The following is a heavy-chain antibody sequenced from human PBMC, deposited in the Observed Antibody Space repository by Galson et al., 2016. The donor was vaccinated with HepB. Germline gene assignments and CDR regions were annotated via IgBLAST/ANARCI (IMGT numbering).Heavy chain of an antibody. CDR3: ARATSTSSNAMGGS. V-gene: IGHV3-30*04. CDR2: ISYDGTDK. D-gene: IGHD2-2*01. CDR1: GFTFSSYA. Sequence: LRLSCAASGFTFSSYAMHWVRQAPDKGLEWVAIISYDGTDKYYADSVKGRFTISRDNAKHSLYLQMSSLRPEDTAVYYCARATSTSSNAMGGSWGREPWSPSPQ. J-gene: IGHJ5*02.